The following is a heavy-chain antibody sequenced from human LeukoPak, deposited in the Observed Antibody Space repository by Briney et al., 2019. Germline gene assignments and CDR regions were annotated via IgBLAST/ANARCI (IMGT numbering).Heavy chain of an antibody. J-gene: IGHJ3*02. Sequence: SETLPLTCSVSGGSISGYYWSWIRQPPGKGLEWLGYIYSTGSTSYHPSLKSRVTISEDTSKNQLSLELTSVTAADTAVYYCARPYSSGWYGAFDIWDQGTMVTVSS. CDR2: IYSTGST. CDR3: ARPYSSGWYGAFDI. V-gene: IGHV4-4*09. D-gene: IGHD6-19*01. CDR1: GGSISGYY.